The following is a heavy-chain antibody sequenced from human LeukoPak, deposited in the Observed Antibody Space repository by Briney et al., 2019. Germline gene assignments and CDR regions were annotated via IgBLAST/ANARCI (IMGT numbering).Heavy chain of an antibody. J-gene: IGHJ5*02. V-gene: IGHV4-4*07. CDR1: GGSISSYY. CDR3: ARDSGTTEEVKFDL. D-gene: IGHD3-10*01. Sequence: SETLSLSCTVSGGSISSYYRSWIRQPAGTALEWVGCIYTGGTITYNPSLKSRVPMTVGTTKKQFFLSLSSVPAATQAVVYCARDSGTTEEVKFDLWGQGTLVTVSS. CDR2: IYTGGTI.